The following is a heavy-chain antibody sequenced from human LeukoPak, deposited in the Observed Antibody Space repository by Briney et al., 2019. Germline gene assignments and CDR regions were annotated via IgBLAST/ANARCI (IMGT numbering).Heavy chain of an antibody. CDR3: ARDRGARIGYFYYYFYIDV. CDR2: IIAIFGTA. CDR1: GGTFNNYA. V-gene: IGHV1-69*01. Sequence: GSSVKVSCKASGGTFNNYAISWVRQAPGQGLEWMGGIIAIFGTANYAQKFQGRVTVTADESTSTAYMELSSLRSEDTAVYYCARDRGARIGYFYYYFYIDVWGKGTTVTVSS. D-gene: IGHD3-3*01. J-gene: IGHJ6*03.